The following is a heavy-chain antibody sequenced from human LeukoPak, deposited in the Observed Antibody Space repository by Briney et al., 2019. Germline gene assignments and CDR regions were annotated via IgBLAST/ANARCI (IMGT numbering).Heavy chain of an antibody. J-gene: IGHJ4*02. CDR2: ISNDEITT. D-gene: IGHD1-1*01. V-gene: IGHV3-74*01. CDR3: ARGGPGTGMDY. CDR1: GFTFSSLW. Sequence: GGSLRLSCVASGFTFSSLWMHWVRQAPGKGLVWVSRISNDEITTTYADSVKGRFTISRDNAKNTLYLQMNSLRAKDTAVYYCARGGPGTGMDYWGQGALVTVSS.